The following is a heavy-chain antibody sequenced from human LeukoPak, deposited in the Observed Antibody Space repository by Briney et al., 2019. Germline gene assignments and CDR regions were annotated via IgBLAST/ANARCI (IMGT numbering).Heavy chain of an antibody. CDR2: ISATGGEI. V-gene: IGHV3-23*01. D-gene: IGHD1-26*01. CDR3: AKDRSIGTYYTFDH. Sequence: GGSLRLSCAASGFTFSRYVMNWVRQVPGRRPDWVSSISATGGEIFYADSVKGRFTVSGDHSKNTLYLQMSSLTAADTAVYYCAKDRSIGTYYTFDHWGQGTLVIVSS. CDR1: GFTFSRYV. J-gene: IGHJ4*02.